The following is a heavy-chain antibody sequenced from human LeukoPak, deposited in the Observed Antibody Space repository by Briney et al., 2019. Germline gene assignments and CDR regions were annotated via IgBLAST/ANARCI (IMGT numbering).Heavy chain of an antibody. CDR3: ARGPHCGGDCYPFDY. D-gene: IGHD2-21*02. CDR1: GGSISSYY. Sequence: PSETLSLTCTVSGGSISSYYWSWIRQPPGKGLEWIGYIYYSGSTNYNPSLKSRVTISVDTSKNQFSLKLSSVTAADTAVYYCARGPHCGGDCYPFDYWGQGTLVTVSS. CDR2: IYYSGST. J-gene: IGHJ4*02. V-gene: IGHV4-59*01.